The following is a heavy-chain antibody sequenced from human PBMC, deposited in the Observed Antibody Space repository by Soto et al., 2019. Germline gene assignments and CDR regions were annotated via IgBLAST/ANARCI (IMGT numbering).Heavy chain of an antibody. CDR2: IYHTGAT. CDR1: GGSINKSNW. V-gene: IGHV4-4*02. Sequence: PSGTLSLSCAVSGGSINKSNWCSWVRQSPGKGLEWIGEIYHTGATNYNPSLKRRVTISVDKSKNQFSLKMTSVTAADTAVYYCSSNQVTSTWAYYYCMDVWGQGTMVTVSS. J-gene: IGHJ6*02. CDR3: SSNQVTSTWAYYYCMDV. D-gene: IGHD2-2*01.